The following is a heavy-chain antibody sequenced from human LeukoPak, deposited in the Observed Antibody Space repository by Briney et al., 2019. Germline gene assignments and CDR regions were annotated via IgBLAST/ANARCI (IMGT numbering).Heavy chain of an antibody. J-gene: IGHJ4*02. Sequence: GRSLRLSCAASGFTFANYVTHWVRQAPGKGLEGVAVTSPDEGLKFYGDSVKGRFTISRDNSKNTMYLQMNNLREEDTAVYYCTRDPILRAPDYFDYWGQGTLVTVSS. CDR3: TRDPILRAPDYFDY. V-gene: IGHV3-30*04. D-gene: IGHD2-21*01. CDR1: GFTFANYV. CDR2: TSPDEGLK.